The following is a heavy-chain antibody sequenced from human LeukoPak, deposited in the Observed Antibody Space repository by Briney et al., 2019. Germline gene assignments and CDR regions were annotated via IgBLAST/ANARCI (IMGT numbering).Heavy chain of an antibody. J-gene: IGHJ6*03. CDR3: ARDSLRCSLGVCRYQYYLDV. CDR1: GFSFDNCA. Sequence: GVSLSLSCAASGFSFDNCAMTWVRQAPGKGLEWASTISGSGGDVAYADSVKGRFTLSRDNSRNVLDLETTNLRAEDTAVYFCARDSLRCSLGVCRYQYYLDVWGKGTTVTVSS. CDR2: ISGSGGDV. D-gene: IGHD2-15*01. V-gene: IGHV3-23*01.